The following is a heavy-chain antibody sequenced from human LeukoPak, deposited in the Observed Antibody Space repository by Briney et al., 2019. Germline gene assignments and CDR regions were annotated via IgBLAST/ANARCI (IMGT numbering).Heavy chain of an antibody. Sequence: SETLSLTCTVSGGSISSSSYYWGWIRQPPGEGLELIGSIYYSGSTYYNPSLKSRVTISVDTSKNQFSLKLSSVTAADTAVYYCAREVRRVATITRPYYYMDVWGKGTTVTVSS. CDR1: GGSISSSSYY. CDR3: AREVRRVATITRPYYYMDV. CDR2: IYYSGST. J-gene: IGHJ6*03. D-gene: IGHD5-24*01. V-gene: IGHV4-39*07.